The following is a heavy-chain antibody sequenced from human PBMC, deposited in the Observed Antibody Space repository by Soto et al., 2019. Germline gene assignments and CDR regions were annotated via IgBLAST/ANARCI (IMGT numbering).Heavy chain of an antibody. J-gene: IGHJ4*02. V-gene: IGHV3-30*03. D-gene: IGHD3-22*01. Sequence: GGSLRLSCAASGFTFSSYGMHWVRQAPGKGLEWVAVISYDGSNKYYADSVKGRFTISRDNSKNTLYLQMNSLRAEDTAVYYCARATLYYYDSSGSPFDYWGQGTLVTVSS. CDR2: ISYDGSNK. CDR1: GFTFSSYG. CDR3: ARATLYYYDSSGSPFDY.